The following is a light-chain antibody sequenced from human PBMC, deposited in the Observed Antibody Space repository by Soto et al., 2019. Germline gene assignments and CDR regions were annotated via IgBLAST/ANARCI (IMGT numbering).Light chain of an antibody. CDR2: STS. J-gene: IGKJ2*01. CDR1: QSFINN. Sequence: EIVMTQSPVTLSVSPGERATLSCRASQSFINNLAWYQQKPGQAPRLLIYSTSSRVTGIPARFSGSASGTEFTLTISSLQSEDIAVYYCQQHNNWPYTFGQGTKLEIK. V-gene: IGKV3-15*01. CDR3: QQHNNWPYT.